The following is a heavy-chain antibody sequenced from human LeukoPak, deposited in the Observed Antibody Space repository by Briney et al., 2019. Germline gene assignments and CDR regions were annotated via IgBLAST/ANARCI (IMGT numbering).Heavy chain of an antibody. V-gene: IGHV3-33*01. CDR2: IWYDGSEK. Sequence: GGSLRLSCVASRFTFRNYGMHWVRQAPGKGLEWVAVIWYDGSEKYYVDSVKGRFTVSRDNSKTTVYLQMNSLRVEDTAVYYCARDRGWPAVHFDLWGQGTLVTVSS. CDR1: RFTFRNYG. D-gene: IGHD2-15*01. CDR3: ARDRGWPAVHFDL. J-gene: IGHJ4*02.